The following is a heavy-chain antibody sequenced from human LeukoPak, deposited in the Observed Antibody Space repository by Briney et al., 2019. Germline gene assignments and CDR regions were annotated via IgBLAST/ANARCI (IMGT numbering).Heavy chain of an antibody. Sequence: SVKVSCKASGGTFRSNAISWVRQAPGQGPEWMGRIIPILGTAEYAEKFQGRVTISADKSTGTAYMELSSLKSEDTALYYCARGKGFVGHFDSWGQGTRVTVSS. D-gene: IGHD2-15*01. V-gene: IGHV1-69*04. CDR2: IIPILGTA. CDR1: GGTFRSNA. CDR3: ARGKGFVGHFDS. J-gene: IGHJ4*02.